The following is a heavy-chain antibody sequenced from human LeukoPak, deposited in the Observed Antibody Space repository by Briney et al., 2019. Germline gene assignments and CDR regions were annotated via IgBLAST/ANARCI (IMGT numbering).Heavy chain of an antibody. V-gene: IGHV3-30*02. J-gene: IGHJ4*02. CDR1: GLNFRSYG. D-gene: IGHD4-11*01. CDR2: IRFDGSLE. Sequence: GGSLRLSCVASGLNFRSYGMHWVRQSPAKGLEWLAFIRFDGSLEHYADSVKGRFIISRDNSKNTVYLQMNSLRFEGTAIYYCAKGVELATVTPHFDYWGQGVLVTVSS. CDR3: AKGVELATVTPHFDY.